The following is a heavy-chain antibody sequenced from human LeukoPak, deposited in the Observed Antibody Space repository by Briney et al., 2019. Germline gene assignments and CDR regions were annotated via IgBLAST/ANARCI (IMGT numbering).Heavy chain of an antibody. Sequence: SETLSLTCNVSGGSISGYHWSWIRQPPGKGLEWLGYIYYSGSSNYNPSLKGRVAMSADTSKNQFSLKLSSVTAADTAVYYCARVPRSYYYYYYMDVWGKGTTVTVSS. CDR1: GGSISGYH. CDR2: IYYSGSS. V-gene: IGHV4-59*01. J-gene: IGHJ6*03. CDR3: ARVPRSYYYYYYMDV.